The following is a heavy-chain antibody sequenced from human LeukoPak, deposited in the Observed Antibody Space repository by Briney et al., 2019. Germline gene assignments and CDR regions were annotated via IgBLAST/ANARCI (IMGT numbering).Heavy chain of an antibody. CDR1: GSRFTSYW. CDR2: IYPGDSDT. Sequence: GAPLKISCKGSGSRFTSYWIGWVRRTPGKGLGWMGIIYPGDSDTRYSPSFQGQVTISADKSISTADLQWSSLKASDTAMYYCARHAIEEYYYDSSGYIDYWGQGTLVTVSS. V-gene: IGHV5-51*01. J-gene: IGHJ4*02. D-gene: IGHD3-22*01. CDR3: ARHAIEEYYYDSSGYIDY.